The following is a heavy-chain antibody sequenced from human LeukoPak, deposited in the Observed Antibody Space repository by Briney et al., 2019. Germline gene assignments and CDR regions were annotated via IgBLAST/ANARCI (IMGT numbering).Heavy chain of an antibody. CDR1: GFTFTSSA. Sequence: GASVKVSCKASGFTFTSSAVQWVRQARGQHLAWIGWIVVGSGNKNYAQKFQERVTITRDMSPSTAYMELSSLRSEDTAVYYCAAGNYLSGSYYNDRPDFDYWGQGTLVTVSS. J-gene: IGHJ4*02. CDR3: AAGNYLSGSYYNDRPDFDY. V-gene: IGHV1-58*01. D-gene: IGHD3-10*01. CDR2: IVVGSGNK.